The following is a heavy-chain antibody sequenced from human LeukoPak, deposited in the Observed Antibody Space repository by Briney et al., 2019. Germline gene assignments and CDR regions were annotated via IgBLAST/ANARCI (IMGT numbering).Heavy chain of an antibody. CDR3: ASSGYYRYFDL. CDR1: GGSISSSSYY. J-gene: IGHJ2*01. CDR2: IYYSGIT. V-gene: IGHV4-39*01. D-gene: IGHD3-22*01. Sequence: PSETLSLTCTVSGGSISSSSYYWGWIRQPPGKGLEWIGSIYYSGITYYNPSLKSRVTISVDTSKNQFSLKLSSVTAADTAVYYCASSGYYRYFDLWGRGTLVTVSS.